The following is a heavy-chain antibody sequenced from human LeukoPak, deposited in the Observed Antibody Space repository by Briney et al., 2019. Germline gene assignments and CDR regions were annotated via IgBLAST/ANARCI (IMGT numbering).Heavy chain of an antibody. Sequence: ASVKVSCKASGYTFTSYAMHWVRQAPGQRLEWMGWINAGNGNTKYSQKFQGRVTITRDTSASTAYMELSSLRSEDTAVYYCARDEGPDGYPLPFDYWGQGTLVTVSS. D-gene: IGHD5-24*01. CDR2: INAGNGNT. J-gene: IGHJ4*02. V-gene: IGHV1-3*01. CDR1: GYTFTSYA. CDR3: ARDEGPDGYPLPFDY.